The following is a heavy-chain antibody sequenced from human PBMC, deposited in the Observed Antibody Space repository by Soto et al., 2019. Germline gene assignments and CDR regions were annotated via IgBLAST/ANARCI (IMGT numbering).Heavy chain of an antibody. CDR2: IYKSGSK. V-gene: IGHV4-4*02. CDR3: SRVWGAVAPISDWFGS. CDR1: NVSITSGNW. J-gene: IGHJ5*01. D-gene: IGHD3-16*01. Sequence: QVQLQESGPGLVKPSGTLSLTCAVSNVSITSGNWWSGGRQPPGKGLEWSGDIYKSGSKNYNPSLGSRVSISVHKSKNNFSLSLRSVTAADTAVDFCSRVWGAVAPISDWFGSWGRGILVTVSS.